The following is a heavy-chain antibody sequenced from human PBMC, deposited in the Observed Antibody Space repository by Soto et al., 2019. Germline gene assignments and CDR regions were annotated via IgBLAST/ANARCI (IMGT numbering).Heavy chain of an antibody. D-gene: IGHD2-2*01. CDR1: GGSISSGGYS. J-gene: IGHJ5*02. Sequence: SETLSLTCAVSGGSISSGGYSWSWIRQPPGKGLEWIGYIYHSGSTYYNPSPKSRVTISVDRSKNQFSLKLSSVTAADTAVYYCTRVPDRWGQGTLVTVSS. V-gene: IGHV4-30-2*01. CDR2: IYHSGST. CDR3: TRVPDR.